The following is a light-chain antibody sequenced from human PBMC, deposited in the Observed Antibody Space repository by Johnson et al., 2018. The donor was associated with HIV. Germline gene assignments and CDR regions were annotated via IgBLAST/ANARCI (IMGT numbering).Light chain of an antibody. CDR3: GTWVGSLSACV. CDR1: SSNIGNNY. CDR2: DNN. Sequence: QSVLTQPPSVSAAPGQKVTISCSGSSSNIGNNYVSWYQQLPGTAPKLLIYDNNKRPSGIPARFSGSKSGTSATLGITGLQTGDEADYYCGTWVGSLSACVFGTGTKVTV. V-gene: IGLV1-51*01. J-gene: IGLJ1*01.